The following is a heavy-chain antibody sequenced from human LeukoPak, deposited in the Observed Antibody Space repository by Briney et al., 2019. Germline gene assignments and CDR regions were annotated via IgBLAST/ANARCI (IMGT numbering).Heavy chain of an antibody. V-gene: IGHV1-46*01. D-gene: IGHD3-22*01. CDR1: GYTFTPYS. J-gene: IGHJ4*02. Sequence: ASVKVSCKASGYTFTPYSMHWVRQAPGQGLEWMGVINPSGGSTSYAQKFQGRVTMTRDTSTSTVYMELSSLRSEDTAVYYCARLQNYDSSGYRDVLRAYFDYWGQGTLVTVSS. CDR2: INPSGGST. CDR3: ARLQNYDSSGYRDVLRAYFDY.